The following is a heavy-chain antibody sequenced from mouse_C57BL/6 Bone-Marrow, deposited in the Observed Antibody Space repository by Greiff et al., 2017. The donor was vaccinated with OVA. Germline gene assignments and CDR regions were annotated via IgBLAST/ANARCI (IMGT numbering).Heavy chain of an antibody. CDR2: IWTGGCT. V-gene: IGHV2-9-1*01. CDR3: ARTGTWGAWFAY. D-gene: IGHD4-1*01. J-gene: IGHJ3*01. Sequence: VQLQESGPGLVAPSQSLSITCTVSGFSLTSYAISWVRPPPGKGLEWLGVIWTGGCTNYNSALNSRLSISKDNSKSQVFLKRNSLQTDDTARYYCARTGTWGAWFAYWGQGTLVTVSA. CDR1: GFSLTSYA.